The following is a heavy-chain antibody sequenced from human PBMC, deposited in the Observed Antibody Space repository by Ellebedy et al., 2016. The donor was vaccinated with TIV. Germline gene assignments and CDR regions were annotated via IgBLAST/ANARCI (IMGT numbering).Heavy chain of an antibody. CDR2: IYPYSGGT. CDR1: GYTFTAYH. CDR3: ARDSVVLPGAYFDY. D-gene: IGHD4-23*01. J-gene: IGHJ4*02. V-gene: IGHV1-2*02. Sequence: ASVKVSCKASGYTFTAYHIHWVRQAPGQGLEWMGWIYPYSGGTNYAPKFQGRVTMTRDMSISTGYMELSGLKSDDTAVYFCARDSVVLPGAYFDYWGQGVLVTVSS.